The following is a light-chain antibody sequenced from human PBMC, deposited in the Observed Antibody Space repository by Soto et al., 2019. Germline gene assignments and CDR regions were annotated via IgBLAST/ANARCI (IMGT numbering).Light chain of an antibody. Sequence: QSALTQPPSASGSPGQSVTISCTGTSSDVGAYDSVSWYQHYPGKAPQLMIYEVSRRPSGVPDRFSASNSDNTASLTVSGLQAEDEADYYCSSYAGSNTVIFGGGTKVTVL. V-gene: IGLV2-8*01. CDR3: SSYAGSNTVI. CDR2: EVS. CDR1: SSDVGAYDS. J-gene: IGLJ2*01.